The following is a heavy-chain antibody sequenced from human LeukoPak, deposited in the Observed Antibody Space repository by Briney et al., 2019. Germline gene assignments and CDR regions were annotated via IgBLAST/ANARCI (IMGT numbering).Heavy chain of an antibody. J-gene: IGHJ3*01. V-gene: IGHV3-21*04. CDR3: AKGAIVGD. D-gene: IGHD2/OR15-2a*01. CDR2: ISSSSSYI. Sequence: GGSLRLSCAASGFTFSSYSMNWVRQAPGKGLEWVSSISSSSSYIYYADSVKGRFTISRDNSKNTLYLQMNSLRAEDTAVYYCAKGAIVGDWGQGTMVTVSS. CDR1: GFTFSSYS.